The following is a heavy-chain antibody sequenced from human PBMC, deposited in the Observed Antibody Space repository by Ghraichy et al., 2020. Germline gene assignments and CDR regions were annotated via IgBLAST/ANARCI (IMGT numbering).Heavy chain of an antibody. CDR2: ISYGGHDT. J-gene: IGHJ4*02. CDR3: VKGTKLQPTDS. CDR1: GFTFSSFG. V-gene: IGHV3-23*01. D-gene: IGHD2-21*01. Sequence: LTCAASGFTFSSFGMSWVRQAPGKRLEWVSSISYGGHDTFYSESVKGRFTISRDNSKSPLFLQMISLRADDTAVYYCVKGTKLQPTDSWGQGTLVTVSS.